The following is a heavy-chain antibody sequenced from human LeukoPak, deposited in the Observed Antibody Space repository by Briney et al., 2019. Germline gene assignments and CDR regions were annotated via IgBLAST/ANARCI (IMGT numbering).Heavy chain of an antibody. CDR1: GFTFSDYY. D-gene: IGHD3-22*01. Sequence: PGGSLRLSCAASGFTFSDYYMTWIRQAPGKGPEWVSVIYSGGSTYYADSVKGRFTISRDNSKNTLYLQMNSLRAEDTAVYYCVRDYYDPYWGQGTLVTVSS. CDR3: VRDYYDPY. V-gene: IGHV3-66*01. CDR2: IYSGGST. J-gene: IGHJ4*02.